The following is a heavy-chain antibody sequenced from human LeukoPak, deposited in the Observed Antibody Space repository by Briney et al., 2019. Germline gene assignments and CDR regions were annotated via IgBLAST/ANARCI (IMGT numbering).Heavy chain of an antibody. J-gene: IGHJ6*03. CDR3: ARGRGYSYGYFAYYYYYYMDV. V-gene: IGHV4-34*01. D-gene: IGHD5-18*01. Sequence: PSETLSLTCAVTGGSFSGYYWSWIRQPPGKGLEGIGEINHSGSTNYNPSLKSRVTISVDTSKNQFSLKLSSVTAADTAVYYCARGRGYSYGYFAYYYYYYMDVWGKGTTVTVSS. CDR2: INHSGST. CDR1: GGSFSGYY.